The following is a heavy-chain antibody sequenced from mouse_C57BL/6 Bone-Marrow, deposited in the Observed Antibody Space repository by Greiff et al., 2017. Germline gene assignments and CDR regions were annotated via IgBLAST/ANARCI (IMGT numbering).Heavy chain of an antibody. CDR2: IHPNSGST. CDR3: AGNYGSSFYAIDY. Sequence: VQLQQPGAELVKPGASVKLSCKASGYTFTSYWMHWVKQRPGQGLEWIGMIHPNSGSTNYNEKFKSKATLTVDKSSSTAYMQLSSLTSEDSAVYYCAGNYGSSFYAIDYWGQGTSVTVSS. CDR1: GYTFTSYW. D-gene: IGHD1-1*01. J-gene: IGHJ4*01. V-gene: IGHV1-64*01.